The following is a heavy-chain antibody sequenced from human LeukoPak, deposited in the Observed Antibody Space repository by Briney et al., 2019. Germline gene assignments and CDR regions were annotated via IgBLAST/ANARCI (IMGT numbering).Heavy chain of an antibody. CDR2: IKQDGREN. J-gene: IGHJ4*02. CDR3: ARDPGSTGGRGFDY. D-gene: IGHD1-7*01. Sequence: GGSLRLSCAASGFTFSDYYMSWIRQAPGKGLEWVANIKQDGRENYFVDSVKGRFTISRDNAKNSLYLQMNSLRAEDTAVYYCARDPGSTGGRGFDYWGQGTLVTVSS. V-gene: IGHV3-7*01. CDR1: GFTFSDYY.